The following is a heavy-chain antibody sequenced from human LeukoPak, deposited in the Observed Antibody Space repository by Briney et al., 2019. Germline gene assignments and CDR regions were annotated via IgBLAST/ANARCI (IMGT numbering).Heavy chain of an antibody. V-gene: IGHV4-30-4*01. D-gene: IGHD1-1*01. Sequence: PSETLSLTCTVSGGSISSGDYYWSWIRQPPGKGLEWIGYIYYSGGTYYNPSLKSRVTISVDTSKNQFSLKLSSVTAADTAVYYCARETGTTSTTYYFDYWGQGTLVTVSS. CDR1: GGSISSGDYY. J-gene: IGHJ4*02. CDR2: IYYSGGT. CDR3: ARETGTTSTTYYFDY.